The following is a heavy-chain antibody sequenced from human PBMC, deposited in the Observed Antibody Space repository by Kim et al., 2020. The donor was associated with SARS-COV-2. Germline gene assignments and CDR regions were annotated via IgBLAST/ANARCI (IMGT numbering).Heavy chain of an antibody. Sequence: ASVKVSCKASGYTFNRYAIHWVRQAPGQGLEWMGWIDTGNGNTKFSQKFQGRVTITRDTSASTGYMELGSLGSEDTAVYYCVKDVRDDSSGHYYFYYWGQ. CDR3: VKDVRDDSSGHYYFYY. D-gene: IGHD3-22*01. J-gene: IGHJ4*02. V-gene: IGHV1-3*04. CDR1: GYTFNRYA. CDR2: IDTGNGNT.